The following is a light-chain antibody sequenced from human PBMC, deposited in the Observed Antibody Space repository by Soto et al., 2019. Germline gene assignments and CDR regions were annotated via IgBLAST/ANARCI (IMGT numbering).Light chain of an antibody. CDR3: QQLSGYPWT. Sequence: EIVLTQSPGTLSLSPGERATLSCRASQSVSNNYLAWYQQKPGQAPRLLIYGASTRATGIPDRFSGSGSGTDFTLTISRLEPEDFATYSCQQLSGYPWTFGQGTKVDIK. V-gene: IGKV3-20*01. CDR1: QSVSNNY. J-gene: IGKJ1*01. CDR2: GAS.